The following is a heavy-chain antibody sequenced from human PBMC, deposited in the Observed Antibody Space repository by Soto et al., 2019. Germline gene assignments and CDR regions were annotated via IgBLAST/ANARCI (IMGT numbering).Heavy chain of an antibody. CDR1: GGTFSSYA. CDR2: IIPIFGTA. V-gene: IGHV1-69*06. Sequence: SVKVSCKASGGTFSSYAISWVRQAPGQGLEWMGGIIPIFGTANYAQKFQGRVTITADKSTSTAYMELSSLRSEDTAVYYCATPRDLVVPAPWYQRGFDYWGQGTLVTVSS. D-gene: IGHD2-2*01. CDR3: ATPRDLVVPAPWYQRGFDY. J-gene: IGHJ4*02.